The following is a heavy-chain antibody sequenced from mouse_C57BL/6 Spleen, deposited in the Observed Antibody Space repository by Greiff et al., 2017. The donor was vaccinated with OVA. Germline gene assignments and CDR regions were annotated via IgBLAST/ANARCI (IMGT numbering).Heavy chain of an antibody. CDR3: ARGYSNPYYYAMDY. CDR1: GYTFTSYW. V-gene: IGHV1-64*01. Sequence: QVQLQQPGAELVKPGASVKLSCKASGYTFTSYWMRWVKQRPGQGLEWIGMIHPNSGSTNYNEKFKSKATLTVDKSSSTAYMQLSSLTSEDSAVYYCARGYSNPYYYAMDYWGQGTSVTVSS. CDR2: IHPNSGST. J-gene: IGHJ4*01. D-gene: IGHD2-5*01.